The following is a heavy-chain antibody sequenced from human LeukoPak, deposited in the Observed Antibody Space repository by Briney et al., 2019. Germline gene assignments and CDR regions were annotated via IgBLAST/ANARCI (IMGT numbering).Heavy chain of an antibody. CDR3: AKDMDKYSSSSDYYYYYGMDV. J-gene: IGHJ6*02. Sequence: GRSLRLSCAASGFTFDDYAMHWVRQAPGKGLEWVSGISWHSGSIGYADSVKGRFTISRDNAKNSLYLQMNSLRAEDTALYYCAKDMDKYSSSSDYYYYYGMDVWGQGTTVTVSS. CDR2: ISWHSGSI. CDR1: GFTFDDYA. V-gene: IGHV3-9*01. D-gene: IGHD6-6*01.